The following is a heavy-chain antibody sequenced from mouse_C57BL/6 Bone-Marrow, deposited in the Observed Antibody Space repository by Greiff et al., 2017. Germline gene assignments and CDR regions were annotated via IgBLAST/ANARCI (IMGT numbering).Heavy chain of an antibody. D-gene: IGHD1-1*01. J-gene: IGHJ2*01. CDR1: GFSLTSYG. CDR3: ARGLLRWALDY. Sequence: QVQLKESGPGLVQPSQSLSITCTVSGFSLTSYGVHWVRQSPGKGLEWLGVIWSGGSTDYNAAFISRLSISKDNSKSRVFFKMNSLQADDTAIYYCARGLLRWALDYWGQGTTLTVSS. CDR2: IWSGGST. V-gene: IGHV2-2*01.